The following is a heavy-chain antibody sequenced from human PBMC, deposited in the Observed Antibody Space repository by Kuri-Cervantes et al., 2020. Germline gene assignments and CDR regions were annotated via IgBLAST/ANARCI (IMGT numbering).Heavy chain of an antibody. CDR3: AKGGMYYYDSSGYFDY. CDR1: GFIFNDYA. Sequence: GGSLRLSCAASGFIFNDYAMHWVRQAPGKGLEWVSFISWDGSSTYYADSVKGRFTISRDNNINALYLQMNSLRAEDTAVYYCAKGGMYYYDSSGYFDYWGQGTLVTVSS. D-gene: IGHD3-22*01. J-gene: IGHJ4*02. CDR2: ISWDGSST. V-gene: IGHV3-43D*04.